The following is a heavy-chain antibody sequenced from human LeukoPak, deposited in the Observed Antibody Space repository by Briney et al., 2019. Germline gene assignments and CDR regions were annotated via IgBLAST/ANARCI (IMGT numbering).Heavy chain of an antibody. CDR2: IYASGST. CDR1: GGFISHYY. Sequence: SETLSLTCSVSGGFISHYYWTWIRQPAGKGLEWIGRIYASGSTNYNPSLKSRVTMSVDTSKNQFSLKLSSVTAADTAVYYCARDLIVPDAMTGSGSYSTDYWGQGTLATVSS. J-gene: IGHJ4*02. D-gene: IGHD3-10*01. CDR3: ARDLIVPDAMTGSGSYSTDY. V-gene: IGHV4-4*07.